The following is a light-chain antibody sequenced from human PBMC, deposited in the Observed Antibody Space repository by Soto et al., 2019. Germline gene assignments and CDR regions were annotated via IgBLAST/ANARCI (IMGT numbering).Light chain of an antibody. Sequence: EIVLTQSPGPLSLSPGKSATLSCRASQSVSNKLAWYQQRPGQAPTLLIYGASTRATGVPDRFSGSGSGTDFTLTISRLEPEDFAVYYCQQYTDWPLTFGQGTKVDI. V-gene: IGKV3-20*01. CDR2: GAS. CDR3: QQYTDWPLT. J-gene: IGKJ1*01. CDR1: QSVSNK.